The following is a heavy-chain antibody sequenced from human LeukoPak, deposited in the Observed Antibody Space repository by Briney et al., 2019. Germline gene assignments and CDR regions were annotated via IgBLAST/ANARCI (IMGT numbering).Heavy chain of an antibody. CDR3: ASSSSWTRWDY. Sequence: GGSLRLSCAASGFNFSSYWMSWVRQAPGKWLEWVANIKQDGSEKYYVDSVKGRFTISRDNAKNSLYLQMNSLRAEDTAVYYCASSSSWTRWDYWGQGTLVTVSS. V-gene: IGHV3-7*01. CDR1: GFNFSSYW. CDR2: IKQDGSEK. D-gene: IGHD6-13*01. J-gene: IGHJ4*02.